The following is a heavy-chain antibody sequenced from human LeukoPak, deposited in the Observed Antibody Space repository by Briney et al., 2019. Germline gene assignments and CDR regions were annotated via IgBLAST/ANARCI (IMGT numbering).Heavy chain of an antibody. CDR2: IYPGDSDP. CDR3: VRHGLGSSWFGFDY. CDR1: GYTFTTYL. D-gene: IGHD6-13*01. V-gene: IGHV5-51*01. J-gene: IGHJ4*02. Sequence: GESRKISCKGSGYTFTTYLIGWVRQMPGKGLEWMGIIYPGDSDPRYSPSFQGQVTISADKSISTAYLQWSSLKASDSAIYYCVRHGLGSSWFGFDYWGQGTLVTVSS.